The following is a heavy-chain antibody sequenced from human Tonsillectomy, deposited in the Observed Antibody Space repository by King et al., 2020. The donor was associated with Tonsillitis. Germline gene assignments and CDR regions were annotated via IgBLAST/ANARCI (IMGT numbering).Heavy chain of an antibody. CDR2: ISGSGGST. Sequence: VQLVESGGGLVQPGGSLRLSCAASGFTFSSYAMSWVRQAPGKGLEWVSAISGSGGSTYYADSVKGRFTITRDNSKNTLYLQMNSLRAEYTAVYYCAKGGVDIGTGGYWGQGTLVTVSS. CDR3: AKGGVDIGTGGY. D-gene: IGHD5-12*01. J-gene: IGHJ4*02. V-gene: IGHV3-23*04. CDR1: GFTFSSYA.